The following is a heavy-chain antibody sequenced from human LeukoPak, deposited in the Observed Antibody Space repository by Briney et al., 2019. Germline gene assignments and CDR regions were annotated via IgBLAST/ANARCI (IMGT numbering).Heavy chain of an antibody. CDR2: INHSGST. CDR1: GGSFSGYY. J-gene: IGHJ5*02. Sequence: PSETLSLTCAVYGGSFSGYYWSWIRQPPGKGLEWIGEINHSGSTNYNPSLKSRVTISVDTSKNQFSLELSSVTAADTAVYYCARDNYDILTGYRPYNWFDPWGQGTLVTVSS. V-gene: IGHV4-34*01. CDR3: ARDNYDILTGYRPYNWFDP. D-gene: IGHD3-9*01.